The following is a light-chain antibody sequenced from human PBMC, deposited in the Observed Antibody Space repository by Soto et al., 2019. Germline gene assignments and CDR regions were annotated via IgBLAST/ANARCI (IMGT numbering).Light chain of an antibody. CDR1: SSDIGTYDY. V-gene: IGLV2-8*01. Sequence: ALAQPPSASGSLGQSVTISCTGTSSDIGTYDYVSWYQQHPGRAPKLIIFEVSKRPLGVPDRFSGSKSGNTASLIVSGLQPDDEAEYHCTSYTGDDFTFVFGTGTKVTVL. J-gene: IGLJ1*01. CDR2: EVS. CDR3: TSYTGDDFTFV.